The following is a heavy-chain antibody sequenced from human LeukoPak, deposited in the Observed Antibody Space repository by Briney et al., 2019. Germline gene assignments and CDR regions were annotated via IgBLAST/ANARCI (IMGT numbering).Heavy chain of an antibody. V-gene: IGHV4-34*01. CDR2: INHGGST. J-gene: IGHJ4*02. CDR1: GESFSGFY. D-gene: IGHD5/OR15-5a*01. CDR3: AGEGVSVTNFEY. Sequence: SETLSLTCAVYGESFSGFYWSWIRQSPGKGLEWIGEINHGGSTNYNPSLKTRVTISVDTSKNQFSLKLRSVTAADTAVYYCAGEGVSVTNFEYWSQGTLVTVPS.